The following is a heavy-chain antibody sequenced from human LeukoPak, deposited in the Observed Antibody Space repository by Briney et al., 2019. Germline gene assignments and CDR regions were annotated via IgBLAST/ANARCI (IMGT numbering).Heavy chain of an antibody. CDR2: IYSGGST. CDR3: AREAEMATIPFDY. Sequence: SGGSLRLSCAASGFTVSSNYMSWVRQAPGKGLEWVSVIYSGGSTYYADSVKGRFTISRDNSKNTLYLQMNSLRAEDTAVYYCAREAEMATIPFDYWGQGTLVTVSS. V-gene: IGHV3-66*01. D-gene: IGHD5-24*01. CDR1: GFTVSSNY. J-gene: IGHJ4*02.